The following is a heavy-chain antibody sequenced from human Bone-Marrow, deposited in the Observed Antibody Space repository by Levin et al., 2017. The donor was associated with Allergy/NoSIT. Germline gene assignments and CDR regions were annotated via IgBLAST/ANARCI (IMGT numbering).Heavy chain of an antibody. CDR1: GFTFSSYA. CDR3: ARDPSRLLSGGRADH. CDR2: ISFRGNEK. V-gene: IGHV3-30*03. J-gene: IGHJ4*02. Sequence: HPGGSLRLSCSGSGFTFSSYAVHWVRQAPGKGLEWVAVISFRGNEKHYADSVKGRFTVSRDNSNNTSSLVMYSLRFEDTAVYYCARDPSRLLSGGRADHWGQGTLVTVSS. D-gene: IGHD2-15*01.